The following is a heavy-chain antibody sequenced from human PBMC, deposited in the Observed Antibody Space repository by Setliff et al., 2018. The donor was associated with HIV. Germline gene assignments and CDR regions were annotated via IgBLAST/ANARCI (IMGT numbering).Heavy chain of an antibody. Sequence: PSETLSLTCSVSGGSIINYYWSWIRQPPGKGLEWMGCIYYSGSTNYNPSLKSRVTISVDTSTNQFSLKLSSVTASDTAVYYCARGVYYYCDSDAYWYWFDPWGQGTQVTVSS. CDR3: ARGVYYYCDSDAYWYWFDP. CDR2: IYYSGST. J-gene: IGHJ5*02. D-gene: IGHD3-22*01. CDR1: GGSIINYY. V-gene: IGHV4-59*13.